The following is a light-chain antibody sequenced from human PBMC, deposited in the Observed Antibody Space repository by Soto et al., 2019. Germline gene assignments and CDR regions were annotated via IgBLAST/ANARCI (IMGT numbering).Light chain of an antibody. V-gene: IGLV2-18*01. CDR1: SSDVGSYNR. CDR2: EVS. J-gene: IGLJ1*01. Sequence: QSVLTQPPSVSGSPGQSVTISCTGTSSDVGSYNRVSWYQQPPGTVPKLMIYEVSHRPSGVPHRFSGAKSGNTASLTISGLQVEDEADYYCSLYTSSSTYVFGTGTKVTAL. CDR3: SLYTSSSTYV.